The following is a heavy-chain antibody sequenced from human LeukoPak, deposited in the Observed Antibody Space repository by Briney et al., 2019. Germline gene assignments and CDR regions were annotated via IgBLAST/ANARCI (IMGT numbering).Heavy chain of an antibody. D-gene: IGHD6-6*01. CDR2: IREDGSEK. V-gene: IGHV3-7*01. J-gene: IGHJ5*02. CDR3: GSSSGRNNWFDP. Sequence: GGSLRLSCAASGFTFSSYWMSWVRQAPGKGLEWVANIREDGSEKYYVDSVKGRFTISRDNAKNSLYLQMNSLRAEDTAVYYCGSSSGRNNWFDPWGQGTLVIVSS. CDR1: GFTFSSYW.